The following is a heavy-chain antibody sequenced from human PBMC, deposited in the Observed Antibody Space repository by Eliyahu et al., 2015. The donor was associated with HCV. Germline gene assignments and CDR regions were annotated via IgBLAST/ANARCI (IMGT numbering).Heavy chain of an antibody. J-gene: IGHJ4*02. CDR2: IYYSGST. V-gene: IGHV4-39*01. D-gene: IGHD6-19*01. CDR1: GGSISSSSYY. Sequence: QLQLQESGPGLMKPSETLSLTCTVSGGSISSSSYYWGWIRQPPGKGLEWIGGIYYSGSTYYNPSLKSRVTISVDTPKNQFSLKLSSVTAADTAVYYCARQYSSGWYRAYYFDYWGQGTLVTVSS. CDR3: ARQYSSGWYRAYYFDY.